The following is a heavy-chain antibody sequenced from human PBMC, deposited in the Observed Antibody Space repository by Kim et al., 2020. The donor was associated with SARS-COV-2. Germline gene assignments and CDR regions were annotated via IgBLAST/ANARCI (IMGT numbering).Heavy chain of an antibody. CDR2: VNHGGST. CDR1: GGSFSAYY. J-gene: IGHJ5*02. Sequence: SETLSLTCAVYGGSFSAYYWTWIRQPPGKGMQWIGEVNHGGSTNFNPSLNGRVTISVDTSKNQFSLKLNSVTAADTAVYYCARGSGCSGATCHTYNYFDPCGHGTLVIVAS. V-gene: IGHV4-34*01. D-gene: IGHD2-15*01. CDR3: ARGSGCSGATCHTYNYFDP.